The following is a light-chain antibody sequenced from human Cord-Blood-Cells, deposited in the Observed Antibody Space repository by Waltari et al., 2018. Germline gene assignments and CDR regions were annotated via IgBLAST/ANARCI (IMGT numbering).Light chain of an antibody. CDR1: SSNIGSNT. CDR3: AAWDDSLNGWV. V-gene: IGLV1-44*01. CDR2: GNS. J-gene: IGLJ3*02. Sequence: QSVLTQPPSASGTPGQRVTISCSGSSSNIGSNTVNWYQQRQGTAPQLLIYGNSQRPPGVPDRCSAAKAGTAASLAIRGLQSEDEADDYCAAWDDSLNGWVFGGGTKLTVL.